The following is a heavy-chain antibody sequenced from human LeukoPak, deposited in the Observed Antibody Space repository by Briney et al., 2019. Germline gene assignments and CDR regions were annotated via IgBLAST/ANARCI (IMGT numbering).Heavy chain of an antibody. J-gene: IGHJ3*02. Sequence: GASVKVSCKASGGTFSSYAISWVRQAPGQGLEWMGGIIPIFGTANYAQKFQGRVTITADESTSTAYMELSSLRSEDTAVYYCARDHDTADQPYVSNAFDIWGQGTMVTVSS. CDR3: ARDHDTADQPYVSNAFDI. CDR2: IIPIFGTA. V-gene: IGHV1-69*13. D-gene: IGHD2-2*01. CDR1: GGTFSSYA.